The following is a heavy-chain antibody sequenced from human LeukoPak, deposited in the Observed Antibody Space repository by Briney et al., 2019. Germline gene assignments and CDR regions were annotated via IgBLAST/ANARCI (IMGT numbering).Heavy chain of an antibody. CDR1: GISVSTNY. J-gene: IGHJ4*02. CDR3: ARVGGSYYFDH. D-gene: IGHD3-10*01. CDR2: IHSGGTT. V-gene: IGHV3-53*05. Sequence: GGSLRLSCAASGISVSTNYVTWVRQAPGKGLEWVSVIHSGGTTSYVDSVKGRFTISRDDSKNTLYLQMNSLRAEDTAVYFCARVGGSYYFDHWGQGTLVTVSS.